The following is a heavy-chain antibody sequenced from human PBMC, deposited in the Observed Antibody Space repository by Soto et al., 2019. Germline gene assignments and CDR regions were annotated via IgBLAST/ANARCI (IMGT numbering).Heavy chain of an antibody. J-gene: IGHJ4*02. CDR3: ARDRGSHPGD. Sequence: PAETLSLTCAVSGGSISSDNWWSWVREPPGKGLEWIGEIYHSGSTNYNPSLKSRVTMSVVPSKNLFSLTLNSVTAADTAFYYCARDRGSHPGDWGQGTLVTVSS. V-gene: IGHV4-4*02. CDR1: GGSISSDNW. CDR2: IYHSGST. D-gene: IGHD3-10*01.